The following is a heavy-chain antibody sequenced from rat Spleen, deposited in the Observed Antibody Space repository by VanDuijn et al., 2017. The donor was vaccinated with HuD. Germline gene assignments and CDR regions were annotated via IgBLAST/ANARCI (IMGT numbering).Heavy chain of an antibody. CDR3: TRRDYGYNGDY. V-gene: IGHV2-4*01. Sequence: QVQLKESGPGLVQPSQTLSLTCTVSGFSLTSYGVSWVRQPPGKGLEWMGVMWSGGSTAYNSGLKSRLSISRDTAKSQVFLKINSLQTEDKAIYYCTRRDYGYNGDYWGQGVMVTVSS. J-gene: IGHJ2*01. CDR1: GFSLTSYG. D-gene: IGHD1-9*01. CDR2: MWSGGST.